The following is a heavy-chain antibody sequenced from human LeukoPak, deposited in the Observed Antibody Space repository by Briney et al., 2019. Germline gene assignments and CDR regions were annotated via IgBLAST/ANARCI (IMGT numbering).Heavy chain of an antibody. CDR1: GYTFTGYY. CDR2: INPNSGGT. J-gene: IGHJ3*02. D-gene: IGHD6-13*01. Sequence: ASVTVSCKASGYTFTGYYMHWVRQAPGQGLEWMGWINPNSGGTNYAQKFQGRVTMTRDTSISTAYMELSRLRSDDTAVYYCASPRSAAALIDIWGQGTMVTVSS. V-gene: IGHV1-2*02. CDR3: ASPRSAAALIDI.